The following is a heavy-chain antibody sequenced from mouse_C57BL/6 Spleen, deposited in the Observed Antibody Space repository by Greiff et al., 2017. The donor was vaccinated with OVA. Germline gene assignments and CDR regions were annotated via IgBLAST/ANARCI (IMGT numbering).Heavy chain of an antibody. Sequence: EVQRVESGGGLVKPGGSLKLSCAASGFTFSDYGMHWVRQAPEKGLEWVAYISSGSSTIYYADKVKGRFTISRDNAKNTLFLQMTSLGSEDTAMYYCARNDGYYGNIDVWGTGTTVTVSS. D-gene: IGHD2-3*01. CDR2: ISSGSSTI. V-gene: IGHV5-17*01. CDR3: ARNDGYYGNIDV. J-gene: IGHJ1*03. CDR1: GFTFSDYG.